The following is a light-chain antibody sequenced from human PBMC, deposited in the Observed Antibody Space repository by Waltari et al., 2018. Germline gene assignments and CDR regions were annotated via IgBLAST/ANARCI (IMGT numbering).Light chain of an antibody. Sequence: DMWMTHSPLSLPVTPGEPASISSSPSQSLLDSNGYNLLHWSPPKPGQSPQLLIYLGSNRASGVSDRLSGSGSGTDFTLKISRVEAEDVGVYYCMQGLQTPHTFGQGTKLEIK. CDR2: LGS. J-gene: IGKJ2*01. CDR1: QSLLDSNGYNL. CDR3: MQGLQTPHT. V-gene: IGKV2-28*01.